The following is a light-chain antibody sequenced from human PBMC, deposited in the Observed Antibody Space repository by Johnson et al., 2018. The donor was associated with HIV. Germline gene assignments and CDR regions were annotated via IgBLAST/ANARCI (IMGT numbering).Light chain of an antibody. J-gene: IGLJ1*01. Sequence: QSVLTQPPPLSAAPGQKVTISCSGSSSNIGNNYVSWYQQLPGTAPKLLIYDNNKRPSGIPDRFSGSKSGTSATLGITGLQTGDEADYYCGTWDSSLSAYVVGTGTKVTVL. V-gene: IGLV1-51*01. CDR2: DNN. CDR3: GTWDSSLSAYV. CDR1: SSNIGNNY.